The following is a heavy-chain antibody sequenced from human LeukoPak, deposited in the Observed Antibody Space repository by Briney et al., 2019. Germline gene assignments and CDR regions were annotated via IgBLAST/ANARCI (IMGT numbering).Heavy chain of an antibody. CDR1: GFTVSSNY. CDR2: IFSGGST. V-gene: IGHV3-53*01. J-gene: IGHJ4*02. CDR3: ARAYYYDSSKHFDY. D-gene: IGHD3-22*01. Sequence: GGSLRLSCAASGFTVSSNYMSWVRQAPGKGLEWVSVIFSGGSTYYADSVKGRFTISRDNSKNTLYLQMNSLRAEDTAVYYCARAYYYDSSKHFDYWGQGTLVTVSS.